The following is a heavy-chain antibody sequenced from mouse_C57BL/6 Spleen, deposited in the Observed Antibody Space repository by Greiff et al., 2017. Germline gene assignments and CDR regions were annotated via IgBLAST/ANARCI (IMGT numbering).Heavy chain of an antibody. Sequence: VQLQQSGPELVKPGASVKMSCKASGYTFTDYNMHWVKQSHGKSLEWIGYINPNNGGTSYNQKFKGKATLTVNKSSSTAYMELRSLTSEDSAVKYRASSPYYYGSSYGYFDVWGTGTTVTVSS. J-gene: IGHJ1*03. V-gene: IGHV1-22*01. CDR1: GYTFTDYN. CDR2: INPNNGGT. D-gene: IGHD1-1*01. CDR3: ASSPYYYGSSYGYFDV.